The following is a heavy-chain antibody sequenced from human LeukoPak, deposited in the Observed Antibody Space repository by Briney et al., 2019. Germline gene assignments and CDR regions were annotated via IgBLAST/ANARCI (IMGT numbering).Heavy chain of an antibody. D-gene: IGHD3-22*01. J-gene: IGHJ3*02. CDR3: ARSGDPDYYDSSGYLLNAFDI. V-gene: IGHV1-8*01. Sequence: ASVKVSCKASGYTFTNYAMNWVRQATGQGLEWMGWMNPNSGNTGYAQKFQGRVTMTRNTSISTAYMELSSLRSEDTAVYNCARSGDPDYYDSSGYLLNAFDIWGQGTMVTVSS. CDR2: MNPNSGNT. CDR1: GYTFTNYA.